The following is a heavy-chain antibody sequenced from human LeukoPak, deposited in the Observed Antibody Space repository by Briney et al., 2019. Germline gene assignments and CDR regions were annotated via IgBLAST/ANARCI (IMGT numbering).Heavy chain of an antibody. CDR1: GGSISSTSYY. CDR2: IYYSGNT. CDR3: ASQPYYDILTGYSHFDY. Sequence: SETLSLTCTVSGGSISSTSYYWGWIRQPPGKGLEGIGSIYYSGNTYYNPSLKSRVTISVDTSKNQFSLKLSSVTAADTAVYYCASQPYYDILTGYSHFDYWGQGTLVTVSS. V-gene: IGHV4-39*01. J-gene: IGHJ4*02. D-gene: IGHD3-9*01.